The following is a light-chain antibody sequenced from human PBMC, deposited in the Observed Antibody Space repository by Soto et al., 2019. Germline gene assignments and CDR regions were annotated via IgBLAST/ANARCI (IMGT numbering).Light chain of an antibody. CDR1: QSVRTY. V-gene: IGKV3-11*01. CDR3: QQRSNWPVT. Sequence: EIVLTQSPATLSLSPGERATLSCRASQSVRTYLAWYQQKPGQAPRLLIYDASNRATGIPARFSGSGSGTAFTLTISSLEPEDFAVYYCQQRSNWPVTFGQGTKVEIK. J-gene: IGKJ1*01. CDR2: DAS.